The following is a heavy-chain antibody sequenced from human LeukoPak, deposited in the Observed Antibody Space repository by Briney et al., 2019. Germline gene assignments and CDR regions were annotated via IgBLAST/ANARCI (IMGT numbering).Heavy chain of an antibody. D-gene: IGHD2-2*01. CDR3: ARARCSTNCYSAMDV. CDR2: TYYRSKWYY. Sequence: SQTLSLTCAISGDSVSTSSAAWYWIRQSPSRGLECLGRTYYRSKWYYEYEVSVKSRVTITADTYKNQFSLQLNSVTPVDTAVYYCARARCSTNCYSAMDVWGTGTTVTVSS. V-gene: IGHV6-1*01. J-gene: IGHJ6*03. CDR1: GDSVSTSSAA.